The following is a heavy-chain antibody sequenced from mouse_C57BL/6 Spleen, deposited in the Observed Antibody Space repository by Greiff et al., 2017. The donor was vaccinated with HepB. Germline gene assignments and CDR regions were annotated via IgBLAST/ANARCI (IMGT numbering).Heavy chain of an antibody. V-gene: IGHV5-9*01. CDR1: GFTFSSYT. D-gene: IGHD2-14*01. CDR2: ISGGGGNT. Sequence: EVMLVESGGGLVKPGGSLKLSCAASGFTFSSYTMSWVRQTPEKRLEWVATISGGGGNTYYPDSVKGRFTISRDNAKNTLYLQMSSLRSEDTALYYCAREGYIGRMDYWGQGTSVTVSS. CDR3: AREGYIGRMDY. J-gene: IGHJ4*01.